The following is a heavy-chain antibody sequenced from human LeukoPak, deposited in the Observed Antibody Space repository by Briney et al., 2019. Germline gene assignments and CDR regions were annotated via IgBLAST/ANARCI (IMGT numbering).Heavy chain of an antibody. V-gene: IGHV4-34*01. CDR1: GGSFSGYQ. J-gene: IGHJ4*02. CDR2: INHSGST. D-gene: IGHD6-13*01. Sequence: SETLSLTCAVYGGSFSGYQWSWIRQPPGKGLEWIGEINHSGSTNYNPSLKSRVTISVDTSKNQFSLKLSSVTAADTAVYYCARRYSSSWYNYWGQGTLVTVSS. CDR3: ARRYSSSWYNY.